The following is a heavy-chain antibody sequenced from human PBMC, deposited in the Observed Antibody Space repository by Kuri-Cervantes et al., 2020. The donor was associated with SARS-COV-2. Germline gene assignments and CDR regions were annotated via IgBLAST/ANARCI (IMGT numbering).Heavy chain of an antibody. CDR2: INPSGGST. Sequence: ASVKVSCKASGYTFTSYYMHWVRQAPGQGLEWMGIINPSGGSTSYAQKFQGRVTMTRDTSTSTVYMELSSLRSDDTAVYYCARTPDPEASYDFWSGYHYYYYMDVWGKGTTVTVSS. CDR1: GYTFTSYY. D-gene: IGHD3-3*01. CDR3: ARTPDPEASYDFWSGYHYYYYMDV. J-gene: IGHJ6*03. V-gene: IGHV1-46*01.